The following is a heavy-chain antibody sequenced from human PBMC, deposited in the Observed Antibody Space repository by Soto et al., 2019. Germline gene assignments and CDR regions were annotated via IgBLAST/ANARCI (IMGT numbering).Heavy chain of an antibody. J-gene: IGHJ5*02. CDR1: GYSFTSYW. CDR3: ARRAWNHYAGGGFGWFDP. V-gene: IGHV5-51*01. Sequence: GESLKISCKGSGYSFTSYWIGWVRQMPGKGLEWMGIIYPGDSDTRYSPSFQGQVTISADKSISTAYLQWSSLKASDTAMYYCARRAWNHYAGGGFGWFDPWGQGTLVTVSS. D-gene: IGHD1-1*01. CDR2: IYPGDSDT.